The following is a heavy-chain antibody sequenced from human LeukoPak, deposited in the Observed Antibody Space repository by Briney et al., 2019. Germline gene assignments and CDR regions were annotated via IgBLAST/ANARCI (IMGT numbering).Heavy chain of an antibody. CDR2: IYSGGST. J-gene: IGHJ4*02. CDR1: GFTVSSNY. CDR3: AAGPDQYYFDY. Sequence: GGSLRLSCAASGFTVSSNYMSWVRQAPGKGLEWVSVIYSGGSTYYADSVKGRFTISRDNSKNTLYLQINSLRAEDTAVYYCAAGPDQYYFDYWGQGTLVTVSS. V-gene: IGHV3-53*01.